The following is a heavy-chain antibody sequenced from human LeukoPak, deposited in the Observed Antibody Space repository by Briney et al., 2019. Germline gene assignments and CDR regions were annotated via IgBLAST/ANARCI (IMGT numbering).Heavy chain of an antibody. V-gene: IGHV3-9*01. CDR2: ISWNSGSI. CDR1: GFTFDDYA. CDR3: ARDGGDRRLGAFDI. Sequence: GGSLRLSCAASGFTFDDYAMHWVRQAPGKGLEWVSGISWNSGSIGYADSVKGRFTISRDNAKNSLYLQMDSLRAEDTAVYYCARDGGDRRLGAFDIWGQGTMVTVSS. J-gene: IGHJ3*02. D-gene: IGHD3-16*01.